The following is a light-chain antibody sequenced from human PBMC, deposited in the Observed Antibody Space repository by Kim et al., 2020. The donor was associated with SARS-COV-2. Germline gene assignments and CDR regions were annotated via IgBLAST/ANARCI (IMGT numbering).Light chain of an antibody. CDR1: QSVGSN. CDR3: QQYNNWRT. J-gene: IGKJ1*01. CDR2: DAS. V-gene: IGKV3-15*01. Sequence: VSPGESATLSCRASQSVGSNLAWYQLKPGKAPRLLIYDASTRATGIPARFSGSGSGTEFTLTISSLQSEDFAVYYCQQYNNWRTFGQGTKVDIK.